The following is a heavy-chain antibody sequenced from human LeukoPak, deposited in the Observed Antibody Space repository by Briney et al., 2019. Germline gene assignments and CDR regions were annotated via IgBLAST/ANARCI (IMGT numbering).Heavy chain of an antibody. V-gene: IGHV3-23*01. CDR3: AKANDFWSGYSNY. CDR2: IVGSGGST. CDR1: GFTFSGYA. Sequence: GGSLRLSCAASGFTFSGYAMSWVRQAPGKGLEWVSTIVGSGGSTYNADSVKGRFTTSRDNSKSTLYLQMNSLRAEDTAVYYCAKANDFWSGYSNYWGQGTLVTVSS. J-gene: IGHJ4*02. D-gene: IGHD3-3*01.